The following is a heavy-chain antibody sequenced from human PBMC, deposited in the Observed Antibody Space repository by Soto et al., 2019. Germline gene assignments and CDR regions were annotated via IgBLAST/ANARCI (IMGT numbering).Heavy chain of an antibody. Sequence: GGSLRLSCAASGFTFSSYAMHWVRQAPGKGLEWVAVISYDENNKYYADSVKGRFTISRDNSKNTLYLQMNSLRADDPAVYYCARAAGTAAAPLYWGQGALVTVS. CDR1: GFTFSSYA. CDR3: ARAAGTAAAPLY. V-gene: IGHV3-30-3*01. D-gene: IGHD6-13*01. CDR2: ISYDENNK. J-gene: IGHJ4*02.